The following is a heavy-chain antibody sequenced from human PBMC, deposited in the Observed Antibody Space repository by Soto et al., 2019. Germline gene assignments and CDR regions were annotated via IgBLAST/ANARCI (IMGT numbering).Heavy chain of an antibody. Sequence: SETLSLTCTVSGGSISSYYWSWIRQPPGKGLEWIGYIYYSGSTNYNPSLKSRVTISVDTSKNQFSLKLSSVTAADTAVYYCARHDSGYNYSYYSTDVWGKGPTVTVAS. V-gene: IGHV4-59*08. D-gene: IGHD5-12*01. CDR2: IYYSGST. J-gene: IGHJ6*03. CDR3: ARHDSGYNYSYYSTDV. CDR1: GGSISSYY.